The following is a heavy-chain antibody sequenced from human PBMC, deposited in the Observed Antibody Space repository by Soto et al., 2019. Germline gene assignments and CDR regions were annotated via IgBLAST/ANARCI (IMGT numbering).Heavy chain of an antibody. J-gene: IGHJ6*02. CDR1: GYTFTSYY. D-gene: IGHD3-3*01. CDR3: ACCITIIGPAARYGMDV. Sequence: ASVKVSCKASGYTFTSYYMHWVRQAPGQGLEWMGIINPSGGSTSYAQKFQGRVTMTRDTSTSTVYMELSSLRSEDTAVYYCACCITIIGPAARYGMDVWGQGTTVTVSS. CDR2: INPSGGST. V-gene: IGHV1-46*01.